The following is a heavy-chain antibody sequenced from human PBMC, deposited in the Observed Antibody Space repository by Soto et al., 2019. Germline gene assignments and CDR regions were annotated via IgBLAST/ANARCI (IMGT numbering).Heavy chain of an antibody. J-gene: IGHJ6*02. V-gene: IGHV1-69*15. CDR2: IVPIFGTP. Sequence: QVQLVQSGAEVKKPGSSVKVSCTGSGGLFNSYAVSWVRQAPGHGLEWMGRIVPIFGTPNYAQKFQGRVTITAAESTSTAYMELSSLRSEDTAMYYCARAKAGTDDHQWMDVWGQGTTVIVSS. CDR3: ARAKAGTDDHQWMDV. D-gene: IGHD6-13*01. CDR1: GGLFNSYA.